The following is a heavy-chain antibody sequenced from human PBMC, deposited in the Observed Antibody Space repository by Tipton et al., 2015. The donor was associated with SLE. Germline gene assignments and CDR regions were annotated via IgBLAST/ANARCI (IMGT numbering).Heavy chain of an antibody. V-gene: IGHV4-61*09. D-gene: IGHD6-13*01. CDR3: ANEGQLRAFDI. CDR1: GYSISSGYY. J-gene: IGHJ3*02. CDR2: IYTSGST. Sequence: TLSLTCAVSGYSISSGYYWSWIRQPAGKGLEWIGYIYTSGSTNYNPSLKSRVTISVDTSKNQFSLKLSSVTAADTAVYYCANEGQLRAFDIWGQGTMVTVSS.